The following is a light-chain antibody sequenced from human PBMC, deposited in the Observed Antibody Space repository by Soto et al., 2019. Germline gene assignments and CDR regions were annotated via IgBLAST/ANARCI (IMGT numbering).Light chain of an antibody. CDR3: QRYDSLRT. Sequence: EIVMTQSPATLSVSPGESATLSCRASQSVSSDLALYQQKPGQAPRHLIYGASNRATGIPDRFSGSGSGTDFTLTITRLEAEDFAMYYCQRYDSLRTFGQGTKVDI. CDR1: QSVSSD. J-gene: IGKJ1*01. V-gene: IGKV3D-15*01. CDR2: GAS.